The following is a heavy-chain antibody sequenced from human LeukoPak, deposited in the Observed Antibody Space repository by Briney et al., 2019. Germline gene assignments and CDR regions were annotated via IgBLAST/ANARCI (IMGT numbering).Heavy chain of an antibody. Sequence: SGTLSLTCAVSGGSISSGSWWGWIRQPPGKGLERIGEIHHSGSTNYNPSLKSRVTLSVDKSKNQLSLRLTSVTAADTAVYYCARGGDYRFDYWGQGTLVIVSS. D-gene: IGHD4-17*01. CDR1: GGSISSGSW. J-gene: IGHJ4*02. CDR2: IHHSGST. V-gene: IGHV4-4*02. CDR3: ARGGDYRFDY.